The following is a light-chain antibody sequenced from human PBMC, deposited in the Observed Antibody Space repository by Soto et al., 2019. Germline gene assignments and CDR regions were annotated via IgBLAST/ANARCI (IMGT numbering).Light chain of an antibody. Sequence: DIQMTQSPATLSTSVGDRVTITCRASQNINSWLAWYQQKPGKAPKLLIYLASSLESGVPSRFSGSGSGTEFTLTISSLQPDDFAIYYCQHYNSYSSGTFGQGTKVEIK. CDR3: QHYNSYSSGT. CDR2: LAS. CDR1: QNINSW. V-gene: IGKV1-5*03. J-gene: IGKJ1*01.